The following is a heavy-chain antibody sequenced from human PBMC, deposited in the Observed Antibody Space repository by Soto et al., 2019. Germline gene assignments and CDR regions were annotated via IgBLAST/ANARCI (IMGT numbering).Heavy chain of an antibody. D-gene: IGHD6-13*01. CDR2: INHSGST. CDR1: GESFSGYY. CDR3: ARSYGSSWYMTFDY. Sequence: SETLSLTCAVYGESFSGYYWSWIRQPPGKGLEWIGEINHSGSTNYNPSLKSRVTISVDTSKNQFSLKLSSVTAADTAVYYCARSYGSSWYMTFDYWGQRTLVTVSS. J-gene: IGHJ4*02. V-gene: IGHV4-34*01.